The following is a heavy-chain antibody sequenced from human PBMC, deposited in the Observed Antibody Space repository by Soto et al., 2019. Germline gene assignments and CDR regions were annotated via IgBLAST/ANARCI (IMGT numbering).Heavy chain of an antibody. Sequence: EVQLLESGGGFVQPGGSLRLSCTASGVGLSTYAISWVRQAPGKGLEWVSVISGNSGKTDYADSVKGRFSISRDKSENKVYLQMNRLRAADTAVYYCALPSCGGDCYSPFDYWGQGTLVTVSS. J-gene: IGHJ4*02. V-gene: IGHV3-23*01. D-gene: IGHD2-21*02. CDR1: GVGLSTYA. CDR3: ALPSCGGDCYSPFDY. CDR2: ISGNSGKT.